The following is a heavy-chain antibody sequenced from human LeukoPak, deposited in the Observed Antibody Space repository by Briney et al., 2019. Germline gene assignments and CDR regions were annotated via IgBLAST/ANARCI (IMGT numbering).Heavy chain of an antibody. Sequence: SETLSLTCTVSGGSLSSTTYYWGWIRHPPGKGLGWIGSIFYSGSTSYNPSLKSRVTISVATPKNQFCLKLSSVTAADTAVYYCARLSMIVVVSDAFDIWGQGTMVTVSS. CDR1: GGSLSSTTYY. V-gene: IGHV4-39*01. CDR3: ARLSMIVVVSDAFDI. CDR2: IFYSGST. D-gene: IGHD3-22*01. J-gene: IGHJ3*02.